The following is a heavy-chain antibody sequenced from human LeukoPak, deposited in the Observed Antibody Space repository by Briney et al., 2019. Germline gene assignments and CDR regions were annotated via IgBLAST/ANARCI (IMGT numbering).Heavy chain of an antibody. CDR3: ARGRGPDYDYYYMDV. V-gene: IGHV4-4*07. Sequence: SETLSLTCIVSGGSITSYYWSWIRQPPGKGLEWIGRIYTSGTTKYNPSLKSRVTISVDTSKNQFSLRLSPVTAADTAVYYCARGRGPDYDYYYMDVWGKGTTVTVSS. CDR1: GGSITSYY. CDR2: IYTSGTT. J-gene: IGHJ6*03.